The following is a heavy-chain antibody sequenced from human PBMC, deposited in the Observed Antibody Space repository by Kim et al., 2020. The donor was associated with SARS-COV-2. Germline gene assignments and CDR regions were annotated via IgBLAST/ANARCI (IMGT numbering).Heavy chain of an antibody. V-gene: IGHV1-46*01. Sequence: ASVKVSCKASGYTFTSYYMHWVRQAPGQGLEWMGIINPRGGSTSYAQKFQGRVTMTRDTSTSTVYMELSSLRSEDTAVYYCARDWAPPRDGYNFRLLDYWGQGTLVTVSS. CDR3: ARDWAPPRDGYNFRLLDY. CDR2: INPRGGST. CDR1: GYTFTSYY. J-gene: IGHJ4*02. D-gene: IGHD5-12*01.